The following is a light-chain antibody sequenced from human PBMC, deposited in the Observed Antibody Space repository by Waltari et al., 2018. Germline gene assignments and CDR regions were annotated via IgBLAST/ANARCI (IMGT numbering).Light chain of an antibody. CDR1: SSDVGSYDL. Sequence: QSALTQPASVSGSPGQSITISCTGTSSDVGSYDLVSWYQQHPGKAPKLMIYEVYKRPSGVSNLFAGSKSGNTASLTISGLQAEDEAYYYCCSYAGSSTFTFGGGTKLTVL. V-gene: IGLV2-23*02. CDR2: EVY. CDR3: CSYAGSSTFT. J-gene: IGLJ2*01.